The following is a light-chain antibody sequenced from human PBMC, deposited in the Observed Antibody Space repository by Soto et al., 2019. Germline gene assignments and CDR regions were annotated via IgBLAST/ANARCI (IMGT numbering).Light chain of an antibody. V-gene: IGKV2-28*01. J-gene: IGKJ2*01. CDR2: LGT. CDR3: MQTLLSPHT. CDR1: QSLLFTNGNTH. Sequence: EIEMSQSPLSLPVTPGEPASISCRSSQSLLFTNGNTHLDWYLQKPGQSPQLLMYLGTNRASGVPDRFSGSGTGTDFTLKISRVEAEDVGIYYCMQTLLSPHTFGQGTKLEI.